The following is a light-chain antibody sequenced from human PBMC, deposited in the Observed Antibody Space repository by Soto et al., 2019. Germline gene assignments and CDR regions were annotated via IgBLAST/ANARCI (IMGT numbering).Light chain of an antibody. J-gene: IGKJ5*01. CDR1: QSVSSN. Sequence: VLTQSPGTLSLSPGERATLSCRASQSVSSNLAWYQQKPGLAPRLLISDASSRASGVPKMVTGGGSGTDFPLTIRRLAPEDFALYYCQQYAVSPITFGQGTRLEIK. CDR2: DAS. V-gene: IGKV3-20*01. CDR3: QQYAVSPIT.